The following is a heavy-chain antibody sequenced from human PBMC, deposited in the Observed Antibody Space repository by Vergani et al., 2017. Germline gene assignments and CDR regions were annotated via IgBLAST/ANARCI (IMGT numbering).Heavy chain of an antibody. V-gene: IGHV1-69*13. CDR1: GGTFSSYA. CDR2: IIPIFGTA. CDR3: ANWGSRDGYSWGWKPHSY. D-gene: IGHD5-24*01. J-gene: IGHJ4*02. Sequence: QVQLVQSGAELKKPGSSVKVSCKASGGTFSSYAISWVRQAPGQGLEWMGGIIPIFGTANYAQKFQGRVTITANESTSTAYMGLSSLRSEDTAVYYGANWGSRDGYSWGWKPHSYWGQGTLVTVSS.